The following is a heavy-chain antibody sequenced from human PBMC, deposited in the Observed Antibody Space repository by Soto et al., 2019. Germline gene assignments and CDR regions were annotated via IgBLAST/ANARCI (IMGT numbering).Heavy chain of an antibody. CDR2: ISDDGSNK. CDR1: GFTFSNYA. J-gene: IGHJ3*02. Sequence: GGSLRLSCAASGFTFSNYAMHWVRQAPGKGLEWVAIISDDGSNKYYADSVKGRFTISRDNAKNTLYLQMNTLRAEDTAVYYCARGLKSSGWDNDGFDIWGQGTMVTVSS. V-gene: IGHV3-30-3*01. CDR3: ARGLKSSGWDNDGFDI. D-gene: IGHD6-19*01.